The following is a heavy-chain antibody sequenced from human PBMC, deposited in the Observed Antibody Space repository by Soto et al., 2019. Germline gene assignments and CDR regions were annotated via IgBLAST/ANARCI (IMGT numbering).Heavy chain of an antibody. V-gene: IGHV1-69*13. CDR1: GGTFSSYA. D-gene: IGHD1-26*01. Sequence: SVKVSCKASGGTFSSYAISWVRQAPGQGLEWMGGIIPIFGTANYAQKFQGRVTITADESTSTAYMELSSLRSEDTAVYYCARDRRAGSYFDYWGQGTLVTVS. CDR2: IIPIFGTA. CDR3: ARDRRAGSYFDY. J-gene: IGHJ4*02.